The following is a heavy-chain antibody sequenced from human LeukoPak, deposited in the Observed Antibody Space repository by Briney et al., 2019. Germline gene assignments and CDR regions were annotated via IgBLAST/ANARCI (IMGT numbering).Heavy chain of an antibody. CDR2: IYYSGST. Sequence: SETLSLTCTVSGGSISSYYWSWIRQPPGKGLEWIGYIYYSGSTNYNPSLKSRVSISVDTSKNQFSLKLSSVTAADTAVCYCARTGSTVTMLYPFDHWGQGTLVTVSS. J-gene: IGHJ4*02. CDR1: GGSISSYY. V-gene: IGHV4-59*01. CDR3: ARTGSTVTMLYPFDH. D-gene: IGHD4-17*01.